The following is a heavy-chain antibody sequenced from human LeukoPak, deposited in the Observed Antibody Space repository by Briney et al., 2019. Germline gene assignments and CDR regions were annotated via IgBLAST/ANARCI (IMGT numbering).Heavy chain of an antibody. D-gene: IGHD3-22*01. J-gene: IGHJ4*02. Sequence: PGGSLRLSCAASGFTFSSYWMHWVRQAPGKGLVWVSRINSDGSSTSYADSVKGRFTISRDNAKNTLYLQMNSLRAEDTAVYYCARDTGYYDSSGYYIPLHYWGQGTLVTVSS. V-gene: IGHV3-74*01. CDR3: ARDTGYYDSSGYYIPLHY. CDR2: INSDGSST. CDR1: GFTFSSYW.